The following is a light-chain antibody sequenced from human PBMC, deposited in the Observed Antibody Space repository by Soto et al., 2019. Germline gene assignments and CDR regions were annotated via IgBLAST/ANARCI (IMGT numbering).Light chain of an antibody. CDR1: SSDVGGYNY. V-gene: IGLV2-14*01. CDR2: EVS. CDR3: SSYTSSSTLV. Sequence: QSALTQPASVSGSPGQSITISCTGTSSDVGGYNYVSWYQHHPGKAPKLMIYEVSNRPSGLSNRFSGSKSGNTASLTISGLQAEDEADYYCSSYTSSSTLVFGGGTKVTV. J-gene: IGLJ2*01.